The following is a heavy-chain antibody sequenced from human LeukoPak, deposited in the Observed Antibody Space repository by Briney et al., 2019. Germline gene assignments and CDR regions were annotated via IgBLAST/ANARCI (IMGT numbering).Heavy chain of an antibody. CDR3: ASPYSSGWYGHYFDY. CDR2: INKSGGST. J-gene: IGHJ4*02. Sequence: GGSLRLSCAASGFTFSSYAMSWVRQAPGKGLEWVSIINKSGGSTNYADSVKGRFTISRDNSKNTLYLQMNSLRAEDTAVYYCASPYSSGWYGHYFDYWGQGTLVTVSS. CDR1: GFTFSSYA. V-gene: IGHV3-23*01. D-gene: IGHD6-19*01.